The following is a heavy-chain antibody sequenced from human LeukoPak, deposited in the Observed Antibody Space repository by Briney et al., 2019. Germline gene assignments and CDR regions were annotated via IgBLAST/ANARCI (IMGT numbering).Heavy chain of an antibody. D-gene: IGHD6-19*01. CDR1: GGSISSSSYY. Sequence: SETLSLTCTVSGGSISSSSYYWGWIRQPPGKGLEWIGSIYYSGSTYYNPSLKSRVTISVDTSKNQFSLKLSSVTAADTAVYYCATSGAVVGTNWFDPWGQGTLVTVSS. J-gene: IGHJ5*02. CDR2: IYYSGST. CDR3: ATSGAVVGTNWFDP. V-gene: IGHV4-39*07.